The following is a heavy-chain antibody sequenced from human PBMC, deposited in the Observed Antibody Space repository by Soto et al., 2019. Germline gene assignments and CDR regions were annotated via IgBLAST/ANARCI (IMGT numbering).Heavy chain of an antibody. D-gene: IGHD3-3*01. V-gene: IGHV3-30-3*01. J-gene: IGHJ4*02. Sequence: QVQLVESGGGVVQPGRSLRLSCAASGFTFSSYAMHWVRQAPGKGLEWVAVISYDGSNKYYADSVKSRFTISGDNSKNTLYLQMNSLRAEDTAVYYCARDKRDLRFLEWSYYFDYWGQGTLVTVSS. CDR3: ARDKRDLRFLEWSYYFDY. CDR1: GFTFSSYA. CDR2: ISYDGSNK.